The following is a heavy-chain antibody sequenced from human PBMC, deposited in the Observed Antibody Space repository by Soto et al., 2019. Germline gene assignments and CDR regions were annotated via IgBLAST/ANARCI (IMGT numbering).Heavy chain of an antibody. CDR1: GYSFTSYW. CDR3: ARRAIVVVTATYYYYSMSV. D-gene: IGHD2-21*02. J-gene: IGHJ6*02. CDR2: IDPSDSYT. V-gene: IGHV5-10-1*01. Sequence: PRESLKISCKGSGYSFTSYWISWVRQMPGKGLERMGRIDPSDSYTNYSPSFQGHVTISADKSISTAYLQWSSLKASDTAMYYCARRAIVVVTATYYYYSMSVWGQGTTVRVCS.